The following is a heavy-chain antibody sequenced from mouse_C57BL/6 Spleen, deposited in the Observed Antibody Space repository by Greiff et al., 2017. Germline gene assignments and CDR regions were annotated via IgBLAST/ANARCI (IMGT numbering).Heavy chain of an antibody. CDR2: INPNNGGT. V-gene: IGHV1-22*01. CDR1: GYTFTDYN. J-gene: IGHJ2*01. CDR3: ARGGFYYDRSFDY. Sequence: VQLLQSGPELVKPGASVKLSCKASGYTFTDYNMHWVQQSHGKSLEWIGNINPNNGGTSYTQKFKGKATLTVNKSSSTAYMELRSLTAEDSAVYYGARGGFYYDRSFDYWGQGTTLTVSS. D-gene: IGHD2-4*01.